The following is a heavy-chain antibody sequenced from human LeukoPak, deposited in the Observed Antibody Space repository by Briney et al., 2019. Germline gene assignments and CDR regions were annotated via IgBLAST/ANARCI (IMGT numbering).Heavy chain of an antibody. CDR2: ISGSGGST. CDR1: GFIFSSYA. J-gene: IGHJ3*02. Sequence: PGRSLRLSCASSGFIFSSYAISWVRQAPGKGLEWASHISGSGGSTSYAGSVKRRFTISRDNSKNTLYRQRNSLRGDDTAVYYCAKGIVATISAFDIWGQGTMCAVSS. D-gene: IGHD5-12*01. V-gene: IGHV3-23*01. CDR3: AKGIVATISAFDI.